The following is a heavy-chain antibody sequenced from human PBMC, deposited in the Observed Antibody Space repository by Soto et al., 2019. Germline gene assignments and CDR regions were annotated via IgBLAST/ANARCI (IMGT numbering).Heavy chain of an antibody. CDR1: GFTFSSYS. J-gene: IGHJ5*02. V-gene: IGHV3-48*01. CDR2: ISSSSTTK. D-gene: IGHD2-15*01. CDR3: ARDGCSGSNCLNWFDP. Sequence: LRLSCAASGFTFSSYSMNWVRRAPGKGLEWVSYISSSSTTKYYADSVKGRFTISRDNAKNSLYLQMNSLRAEDTAVYYCARDGCSGSNCLNWFDPWGQGTLVTVSS.